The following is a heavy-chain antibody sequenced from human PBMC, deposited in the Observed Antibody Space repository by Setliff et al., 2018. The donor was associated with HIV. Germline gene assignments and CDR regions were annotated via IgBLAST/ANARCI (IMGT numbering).Heavy chain of an antibody. CDR3: ARRGWNGYKSFED. CDR1: GVSFSDYS. V-gene: IGHV4-34*01. CDR2: INHSGST. J-gene: IGHJ4*02. Sequence: PSETLSLTCAVYGVSFSDYSWNWIRQPPGKGLEWIGEINHSGSTNCNPSLQSRVTISVDTSKKQVSLNVRSVTAADTAVYYCARRGWNGYKSFEDWGQGTQVTVSS. D-gene: IGHD1-1*01.